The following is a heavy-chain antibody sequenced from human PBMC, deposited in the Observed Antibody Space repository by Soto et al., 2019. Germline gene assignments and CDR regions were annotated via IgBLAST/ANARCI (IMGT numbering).Heavy chain of an antibody. CDR2: TYYRSKWYN. V-gene: IGHV6-1*01. J-gene: IGHJ6*02. D-gene: IGHD3-10*01. CDR3: ARDPVTMVRGRADYGMDV. CDR1: GDSVSSNSAA. Sequence: LSLTCAISGDSVSSNSAAWNWIRQSPSRGLEWLGRTYYRSKWYNDYAVSVKSRITINPDTSKNQFSLQLNSVTPEDTAVYYCARDPVTMVRGRADYGMDVWGQGTTVTVSS.